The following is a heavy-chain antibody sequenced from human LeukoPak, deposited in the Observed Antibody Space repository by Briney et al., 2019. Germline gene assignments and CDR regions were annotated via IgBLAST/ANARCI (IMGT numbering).Heavy chain of an antibody. J-gene: IGHJ6*02. V-gene: IGHV4-59*01. D-gene: IGHD2-15*01. CDR2: IYYSGCT. CDR1: VGSISRYY. Sequence: SETLSVTCTVSVGSISRYYWSWIRQPPGKGLEWIGYIYYSGCTNYNPSLKSRVTISVYRPKNQFSLKLSSVPAADTAVFYCARDRPLYCSGGSYCYYYYGMDVWGQGTTVTVSS. CDR3: ARDRPLYCSGGSYCYYYYGMDV.